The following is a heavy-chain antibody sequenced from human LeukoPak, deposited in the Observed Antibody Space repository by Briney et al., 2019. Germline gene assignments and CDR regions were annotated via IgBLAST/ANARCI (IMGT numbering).Heavy chain of an antibody. Sequence: PSQTLSLTCTVSGGSISSGGYYWSWIRQHPGKGLEWIGYIYYSGSTYYNPSLKSRVTISVDTSKNQFSLKLSSVTAADTAVYYCAMRRDGHNYFFDYWGQGTLVTVSS. J-gene: IGHJ4*02. CDR2: IYYSGST. D-gene: IGHD5-24*01. CDR1: GGSISSGGYY. V-gene: IGHV4-31*03. CDR3: AMRRDGHNYFFDY.